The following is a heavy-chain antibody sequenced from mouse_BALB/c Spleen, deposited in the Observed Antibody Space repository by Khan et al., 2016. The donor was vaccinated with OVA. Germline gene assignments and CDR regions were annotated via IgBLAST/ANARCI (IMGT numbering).Heavy chain of an antibody. D-gene: IGHD2-1*01. Sequence: EVQLQESGPDLVKPSQSLSLTCTVTGYSITSGYSWHWIRQFPGNKLEWMGYIYYSGNIKYNPYFKSRISIARDTSKNQSFLKLNSVTNEDTATYYCARDGNYMDYWGQGTSVTVSS. CDR1: GYSITSGYS. CDR2: IYYSGNI. CDR3: ARDGNYMDY. J-gene: IGHJ4*01. V-gene: IGHV3-1*02.